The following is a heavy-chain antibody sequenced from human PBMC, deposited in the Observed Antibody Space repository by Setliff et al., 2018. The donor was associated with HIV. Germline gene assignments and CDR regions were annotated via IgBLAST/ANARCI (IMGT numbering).Heavy chain of an antibody. J-gene: IGHJ4*02. D-gene: IGHD6-19*01. CDR2: IYYSGSS. CDR1: GGSISSYY. Sequence: PSETLSLTCTASGGSISSYYWSWIRQPPGKGLEWIGYIYYSGSSKNTPSLKSRVTISVDTPKNEFSLKLSSMTAADTAVYYCARGIAVAGPYYDYWGQGTLVTVSS. CDR3: ARGIAVAGPYYDY. V-gene: IGHV4-59*01.